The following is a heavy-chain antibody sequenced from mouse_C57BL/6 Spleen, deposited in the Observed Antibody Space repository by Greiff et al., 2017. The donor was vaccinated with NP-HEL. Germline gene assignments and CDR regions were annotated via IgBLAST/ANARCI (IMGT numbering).Heavy chain of an antibody. CDR2: ISSCSSTI. Sequence: EVKLMESGGGLVKPGGSLKLSCAASGFTFSDYGMHWVRQAPEKGLEWVAYISSCSSTIYYADTVKGRFTISRDNAKNTLFLQMTSLRSEDTAMCYCARRKYSGYVGAMDYWGQRTSVTVSS. V-gene: IGHV5-17*01. J-gene: IGHJ4*01. CDR1: GFTFSDYG. CDR3: ARRKYSGYVGAMDY. D-gene: IGHD1-1*01.